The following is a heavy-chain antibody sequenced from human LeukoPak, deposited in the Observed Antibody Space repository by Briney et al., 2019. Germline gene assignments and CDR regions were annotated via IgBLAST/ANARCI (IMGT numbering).Heavy chain of an antibody. J-gene: IGHJ6*02. CDR1: GGSLSSSYSY. Sequence: PSETLSLTCTVSGGSLSSSYSYWGWIRQPPGKGLEWIGNIYYSGSTYYSPSLTSRVTVSVDTSENQFSLKLTSVTAADTAVYSWGEGHSIGPYYYGVDVWGQGTTVTVSS. D-gene: IGHD2/OR15-2a*01. CDR3: GEGHSIGPYYYGVDV. V-gene: IGHV4-39*07. CDR2: IYYSGST.